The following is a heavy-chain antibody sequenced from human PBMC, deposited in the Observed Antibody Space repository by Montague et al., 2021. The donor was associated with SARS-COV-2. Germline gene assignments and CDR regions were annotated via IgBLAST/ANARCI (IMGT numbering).Heavy chain of an antibody. Sequence: SLRLSCAASGFTVSSNYMSWVRQAPGKGLEWVSVIYNDGSTYYADSVKGRFTISRNKSKNTLYLLMNSLRAEDTAIYYCARDRSGYLDYWGQGTLVTVSS. J-gene: IGHJ4*02. V-gene: IGHV3-53*04. CDR3: ARDRSGYLDY. CDR2: IYNDGST. D-gene: IGHD1-26*01. CDR1: GFTVSSNY.